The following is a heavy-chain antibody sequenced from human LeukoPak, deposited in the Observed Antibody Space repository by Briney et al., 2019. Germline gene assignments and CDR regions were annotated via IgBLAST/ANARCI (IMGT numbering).Heavy chain of an antibody. Sequence: ASVKVSCKASGYTFTSYYMHWVRQAPGHGLEWMGIINPSGGSTSYAQKFQGRVTMTRDTSTSTVYMELSSLRSEDTAVYYCARDYYDSSGYYYPFDYWGQGTLVTVSS. J-gene: IGHJ4*02. CDR2: INPSGGST. CDR1: GYTFTSYY. V-gene: IGHV1-46*01. D-gene: IGHD3-22*01. CDR3: ARDYYDSSGYYYPFDY.